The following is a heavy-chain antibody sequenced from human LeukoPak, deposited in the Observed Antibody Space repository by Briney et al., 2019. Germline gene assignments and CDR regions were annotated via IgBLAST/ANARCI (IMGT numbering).Heavy chain of an antibody. Sequence: SSGTLSLTCAVYGGSFSGYYWSWIRQPPGKGLEWIGEINHSGSTNYNPSLKSRVTISVDTSKNQFSLKLSSVTAADTAVYYCAVGWFNYYYYMDVWGKGTTVTV. CDR2: INHSGST. J-gene: IGHJ6*03. CDR1: GGSFSGYY. CDR3: AVGWFNYYYYMDV. D-gene: IGHD3-3*01. V-gene: IGHV4-34*01.